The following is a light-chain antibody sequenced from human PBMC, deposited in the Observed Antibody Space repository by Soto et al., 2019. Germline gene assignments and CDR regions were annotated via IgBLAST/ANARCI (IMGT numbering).Light chain of an antibody. V-gene: IGLV2-14*01. CDR1: SSDVGGYNY. Sequence: QSALTQPASVSGSPGQSINISCTGTSSDVGGYNYVSWYQQHPGKAPKLMIYDVSNRPSGVSNRFSGSKSGNTASLTISGLHAEDEADYYCTSYTGSSTHVFGTGTKVTVL. CDR3: TSYTGSSTHV. J-gene: IGLJ1*01. CDR2: DVS.